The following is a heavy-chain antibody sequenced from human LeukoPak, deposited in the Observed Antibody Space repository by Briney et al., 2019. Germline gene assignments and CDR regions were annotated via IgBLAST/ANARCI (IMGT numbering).Heavy chain of an antibody. J-gene: IGHJ4*02. Sequence: GGSLRLSCAASGFTFSIYAMSWVRQAPGKGLEWFSSISSRSDYTYYEDSVKGRFTISRDNSQNTLYLQMNSLRAEDTAIYYCAKDRPNYYESNGHYYRRDGDYWGQGTLVTVSS. CDR1: GFTFSIYA. V-gene: IGHV3-23*01. D-gene: IGHD3-22*01. CDR3: AKDRPNYYESNGHYYRRDGDY. CDR2: ISSRSDYT.